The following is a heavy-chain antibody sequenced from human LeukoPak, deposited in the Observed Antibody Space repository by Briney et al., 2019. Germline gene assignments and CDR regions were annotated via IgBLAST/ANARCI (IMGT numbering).Heavy chain of an antibody. CDR3: ARSRYRFGSERWWFDA. CDR2: IYYSGST. Sequence: SETLSLTCTVSGGSLSIYYWSWIRQPPRKGLEWVGYIYYSGSTNYNPSPKSRVTISVDTSKTQFSLKLSSVTAADTAVYYCARSRYRFGSERWWFDAWGQGTLVTVSS. J-gene: IGHJ5*02. V-gene: IGHV4-59*01. CDR1: GGSLSIYY. D-gene: IGHD3-10*01.